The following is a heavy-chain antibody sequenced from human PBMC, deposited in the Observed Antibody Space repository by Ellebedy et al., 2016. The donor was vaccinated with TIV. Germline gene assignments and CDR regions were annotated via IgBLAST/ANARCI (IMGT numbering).Heavy chain of an antibody. CDR3: TRVRIAAAGSRGDY. V-gene: IGHV3-49*04. Sequence: GESLKISCTASGFTFGDYAMSWVRQAPGKGLEWVGFIRSKAYGGTTEYAASVKGRFTISRDDSKSIAYLQMNSLKTEDTAVYYCTRVRIAAAGSRGDYWGQGTLVTVSS. CDR2: IRSKAYGGTT. D-gene: IGHD6-13*01. CDR1: GFTFGDYA. J-gene: IGHJ4*02.